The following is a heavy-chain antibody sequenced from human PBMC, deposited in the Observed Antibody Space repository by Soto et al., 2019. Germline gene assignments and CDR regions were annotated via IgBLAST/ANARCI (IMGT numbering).Heavy chain of an antibody. CDR2: ISDSGTNT. J-gene: IGHJ4*02. CDR1: GFTFSSYA. V-gene: IGHV3-23*01. D-gene: IGHD6-6*01. Sequence: EVQLLESGGSLVQPGGSLRLSCAASGFTFSSYAMSWVRQGPGKGLEWVSAISDSGTNTYYADSAKGRFTISRDNSKSTLYLQMNSLRDEDTATYYCARSSSSSGPWGQGTLVSVSS. CDR3: ARSSSSSGP.